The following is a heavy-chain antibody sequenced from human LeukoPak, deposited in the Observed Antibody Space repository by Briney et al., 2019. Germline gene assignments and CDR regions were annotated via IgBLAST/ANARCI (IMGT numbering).Heavy chain of an antibody. CDR3: VRLCWGNQLAGFDS. J-gene: IGHJ4*02. CDR1: GFTFSSYW. D-gene: IGHD3-10*02. CDR2: MRRDGNEI. Sequence: GGSLRLSCAASGFTFSSYWMSWVRQAPGKGLEWVANMRRDGNEIYYLDSVRGRFTISRDNAKNSLYLQMNSLRAEDTAVYYCVRLCWGNQLAGFDSWGQGTLVTVSS. V-gene: IGHV3-7*01.